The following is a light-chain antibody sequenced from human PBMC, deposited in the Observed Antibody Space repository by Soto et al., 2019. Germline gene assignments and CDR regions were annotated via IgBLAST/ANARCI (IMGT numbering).Light chain of an antibody. J-gene: IGKJ3*01. V-gene: IGKV3-15*01. CDR3: QQYTTSPLT. CDR1: QSVSSN. CDR2: DAS. Sequence: ETVMTQSPATLSVSPGERPTLSCRASQSVSSNLAWYQQKPGQAPRLLIYDASTRATGIPARFSGSGSGTEFTLTISSLQSEDFAVYYCQQYTTSPLTFGPGTKVDIK.